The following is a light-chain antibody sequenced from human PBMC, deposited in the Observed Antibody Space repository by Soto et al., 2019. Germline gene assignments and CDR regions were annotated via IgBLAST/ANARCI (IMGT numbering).Light chain of an antibody. V-gene: IGLV1-40*01. Sequence: QSVLTQPPSVSEAPGQRVTISCTGSSSNIGAGYEAHWYQQVPGTAHKLLIYENNNRPSGVPDRFSGSKSGTSASLASTGLQAEDEAAYYRQSYDSSLSGYVFGTGTKVTVL. CDR1: SSNIGAGYE. CDR3: QSYDSSLSGYV. J-gene: IGLJ1*01. CDR2: ENN.